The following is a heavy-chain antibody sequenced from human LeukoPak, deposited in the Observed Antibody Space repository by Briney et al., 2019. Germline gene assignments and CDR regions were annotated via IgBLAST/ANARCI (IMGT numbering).Heavy chain of an antibody. CDR2: ISADNGNT. Sequence: ASVKVSCKASGYTFTSYAISWVRQAPGQGLEWMGWISADNGNTDYAQRFQGRVTVTTDTSTSTVFMELNSLQSEDTAVYYCARERRAWGEDFWGQGTLVTVSS. CDR1: GYTFTSYA. D-gene: IGHD3-16*01. CDR3: ARERRAWGEDF. J-gene: IGHJ4*02. V-gene: IGHV1-18*01.